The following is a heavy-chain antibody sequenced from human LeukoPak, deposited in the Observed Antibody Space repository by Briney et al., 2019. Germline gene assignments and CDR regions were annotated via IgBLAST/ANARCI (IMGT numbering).Heavy chain of an antibody. CDR1: GYTFTSYG. J-gene: IGHJ4*02. V-gene: IGHV1-18*01. CDR3: ARDGHRMYYYESSDYRFDS. D-gene: IGHD3-22*01. CDR2: ISAYNGDT. Sequence: GASVKVSCKASGYTFTSYGISWVRQAPGQGLEWMGWISAYNGDTKYAQKLQGRVTMTRDTSTSTAYMELRSLRSDDTAVYYCARDGHRMYYYESSDYRFDSWGQGTLVTVSS.